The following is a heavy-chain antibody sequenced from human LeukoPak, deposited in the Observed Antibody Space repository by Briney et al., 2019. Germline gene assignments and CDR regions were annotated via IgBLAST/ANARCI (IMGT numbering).Heavy chain of an antibody. V-gene: IGHV3-11*03. CDR1: GFTFSEFY. CDR2: ISGSSSNT. Sequence: GGSLRLSCAASGFTFSEFYMSWIRQAPGKGLESVSYISGSSSNTNYADSVKGRFTISRDNAKNSLYLQMNSLRAEDTAVYYCTRHPAEGDYWGQGTLVTVSS. CDR3: TRHPAEGDY. J-gene: IGHJ4*02. D-gene: IGHD2-15*01.